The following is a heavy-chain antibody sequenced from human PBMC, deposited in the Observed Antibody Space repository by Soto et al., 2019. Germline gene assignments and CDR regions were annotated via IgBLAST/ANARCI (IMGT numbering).Heavy chain of an antibody. CDR3: ARDVGIHDAFDI. CDR2: IYHTGNT. Sequence: QVRLHESGPGLVKPSETLSLTCTVSTDSFNDYYWSWIRQPPGKGLEWIGSIYHTGNTNYNPSLESRVSISVDTSKIQSSLRLSSVTAADTAVYYCARDVGIHDAFDIWGQGTLVTVSS. V-gene: IGHV4-59*13. CDR1: TDSFNDYY. D-gene: IGHD5-18*01. J-gene: IGHJ3*02.